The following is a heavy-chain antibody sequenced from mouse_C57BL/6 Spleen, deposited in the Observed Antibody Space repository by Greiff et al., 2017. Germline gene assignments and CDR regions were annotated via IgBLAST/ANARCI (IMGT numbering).Heavy chain of an antibody. Sequence: QVQLKQSGAELARPGASVKLSCKASGYTFTSYGISWVKQRTGQGLEWIGEIYPRSGNTYYNEKFKGKATLTADKSSSTAYMELRSLTSEDSAVYFCARFYSNYVGAMDYWGQGTSVTVSS. CDR3: ARFYSNYVGAMDY. D-gene: IGHD2-5*01. V-gene: IGHV1-81*01. CDR2: IYPRSGNT. CDR1: GYTFTSYG. J-gene: IGHJ4*01.